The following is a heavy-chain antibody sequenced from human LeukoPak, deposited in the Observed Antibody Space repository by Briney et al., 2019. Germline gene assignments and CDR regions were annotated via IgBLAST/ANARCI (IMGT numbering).Heavy chain of an antibody. CDR2: IGPTGDT. CDR1: GFTFSSSD. V-gene: IGHV3-13*01. CDR3: ARAVPMARGVNYYDY. Sequence: GGSLRLSCAASGFTFSSSDMHWVRQATGKGLEWVSAIGPTGDTYYPGSVKGRFTISRENARNSLYHQMNSLRAGDTAVYYCARAVPMARGVNYYDYWGQGTLVTVSS. J-gene: IGHJ4*02. D-gene: IGHD3-10*01.